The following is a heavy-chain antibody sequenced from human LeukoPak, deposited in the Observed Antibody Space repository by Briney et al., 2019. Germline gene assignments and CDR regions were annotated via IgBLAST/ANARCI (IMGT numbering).Heavy chain of an antibody. CDR2: IYYSGST. J-gene: IGHJ6*02. Sequence: PSETLPLTCTVSGGSVSSGSYYWSWIRQPPGKGLEWIGYIYYSGSTNYNPSLKSRVTISVDTSKNQFSLKLSSVTAADTAVYYCAREGSGVYYYGMDVWGQGTTVTVPS. CDR3: AREGSGVYYYGMDV. CDR1: GGSVSSGSYY. V-gene: IGHV4-61*01.